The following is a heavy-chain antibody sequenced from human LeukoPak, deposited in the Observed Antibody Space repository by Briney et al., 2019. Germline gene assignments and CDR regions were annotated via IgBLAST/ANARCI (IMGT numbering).Heavy chain of an antibody. CDR3: IRVAGSGERAKDV. CDR2: TYYKSKWYN. J-gene: IGHJ6*04. CDR1: GDSVSSNSAA. Sequence: SQTLSLTCAISGDSVSSNSAAWNWIRQSPSRGLEWLGRTYYKSKWYNEYAESVKSRIIIKPDTSKNQFSLQLNSVTPEDTAVYYCIRVAGSGERAKDVWGKGTTVTVSS. D-gene: IGHD3-3*01. V-gene: IGHV6-1*01.